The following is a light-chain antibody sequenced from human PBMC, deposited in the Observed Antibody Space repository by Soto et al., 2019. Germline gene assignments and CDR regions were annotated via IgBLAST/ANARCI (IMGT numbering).Light chain of an antibody. CDR3: QQYGSPKWT. Sequence: EIVMTQSPATLSVSPGGRATLSCRASQSISDTLAWYQQKPGQPPRLLIYGASSRATGIPDRFSGSGSGTDFTLTISRLEPEDFAVYYCQQYGSPKWTFGQGTKVDIK. CDR2: GAS. V-gene: IGKV3-20*01. J-gene: IGKJ1*01. CDR1: QSISDT.